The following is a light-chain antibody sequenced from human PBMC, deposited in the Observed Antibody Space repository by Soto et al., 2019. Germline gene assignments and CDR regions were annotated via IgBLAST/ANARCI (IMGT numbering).Light chain of an antibody. CDR3: QQADSFPIT. CDR2: AAF. J-gene: IGKJ5*01. CDR1: EDIKSR. V-gene: IGKV1-12*01. Sequence: DIQMTQSPSSVSGCVGDRVTISFRASEDIKSRLAWYQQKPGNAPKLLIYAAFILQSGVPSRFSGYGSGTDFTLSISSLQPEDFATYYCQQADSFPITFGQGTRLEIK.